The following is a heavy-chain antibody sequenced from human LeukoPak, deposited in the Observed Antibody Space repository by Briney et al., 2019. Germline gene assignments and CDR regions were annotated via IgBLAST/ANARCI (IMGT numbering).Heavy chain of an antibody. J-gene: IGHJ6*04. CDR1: GCTFSGYA. Sequence: SVKVSCKASGCTFSGYAIRWVRQAPGQGLEWMGRIIPILGISNYAQKFQGRVTITAAKYTSTGYMELSSLKSEDTAVNYRENDRYTWNNGIYYYHVMDVWGEGTTVTVSS. CDR3: ENDRYTWNNGIYYYHVMDV. CDR2: IIPILGIS. D-gene: IGHD1/OR15-1a*01. V-gene: IGHV1-69*04.